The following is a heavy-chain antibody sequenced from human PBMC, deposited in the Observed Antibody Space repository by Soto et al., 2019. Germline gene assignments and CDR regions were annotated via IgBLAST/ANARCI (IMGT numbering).Heavy chain of an antibody. J-gene: IGHJ6*02. D-gene: IGHD2-15*01. CDR3: ARDLGVVVVVAVNYGMDV. CDR1: GFTFSSYA. V-gene: IGHV3-30-3*01. CDR2: ISYDGSNK. Sequence: QVQLVESGGGVVQPGRSLRLSCAASGFTFSSYAMHWVRQAPGKGLEWVAVISYDGSNKYYADSVKGRFTISRDNSKNTLYLQMTSLRAEDTAVYYCARDLGVVVVVAVNYGMDVWGQGTTVTVSS.